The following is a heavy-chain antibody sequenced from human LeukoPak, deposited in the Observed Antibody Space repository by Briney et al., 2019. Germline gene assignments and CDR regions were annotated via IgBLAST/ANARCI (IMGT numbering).Heavy chain of an antibody. CDR1: GFTVSSNY. CDR3: ARYQIFGVVQYYYYMDV. J-gene: IGHJ6*03. V-gene: IGHV3-53*01. Sequence: GGSLRLSCAASGFTVSSNYMTWVRQAPGKGLEWVSVIYTGGSTYYADSVKGRFAISRDNSKNTLYLQMNSLRAEDTAVYYCARYQIFGVVQYYYYMDVWGKGTTVTVSS. D-gene: IGHD3-3*01. CDR2: IYTGGST.